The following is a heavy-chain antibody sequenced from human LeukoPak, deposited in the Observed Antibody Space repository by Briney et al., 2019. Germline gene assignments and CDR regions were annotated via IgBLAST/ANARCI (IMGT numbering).Heavy chain of an antibody. V-gene: IGHV4-4*07. CDR1: GGSISNFY. CDR2: IYTSGST. D-gene: IGHD6-13*01. CDR3: ARETTGAGTARPFDY. Sequence: PSKTLSLTCTVSGGSISNFYWSWIRQPAGKTLEWIGRIYTSGSTNYNPSLKSRVTMSVDTSKNQFSLKLSSVTAADTAVYFCARETTGAGTARPFDYWGQGTLVTVSS. J-gene: IGHJ4*02.